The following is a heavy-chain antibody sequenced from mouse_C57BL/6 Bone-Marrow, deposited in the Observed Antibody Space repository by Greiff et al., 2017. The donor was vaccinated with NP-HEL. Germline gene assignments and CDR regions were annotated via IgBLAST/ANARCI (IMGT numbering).Heavy chain of an antibody. J-gene: IGHJ3*01. CDR2: ISSGGDYI. D-gene: IGHD1-1*01. Sequence: EVKLVESGEGLVKPGGSLKLSCAASGFTFSSYAMSWVRQTPEKRLEWVAYISSGGDYIYYADTVKGRFTISRDNARNTLYLQMSSLKSEDTAMYYCTRDEFYYGSSYGSYWGQGTLVTVSA. V-gene: IGHV5-9-1*02. CDR3: TRDEFYYGSSYGSY. CDR1: GFTFSSYA.